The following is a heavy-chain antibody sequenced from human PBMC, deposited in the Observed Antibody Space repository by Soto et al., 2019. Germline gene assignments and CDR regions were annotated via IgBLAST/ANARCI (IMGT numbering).Heavy chain of an antibody. D-gene: IGHD1-26*01. Sequence: SETLSLTCTVSGASINSGGYYWSWIRQLPGKGLEWIGYIYFSGSTYYNPSLESRVTISLDTSQNQFSLRLSSVTAADTAVYYCASGNAWEALLAYWGQGTLVTVSS. CDR1: GASINSGGYY. CDR2: IYFSGST. V-gene: IGHV4-31*03. CDR3: ASGNAWEALLAY. J-gene: IGHJ4*02.